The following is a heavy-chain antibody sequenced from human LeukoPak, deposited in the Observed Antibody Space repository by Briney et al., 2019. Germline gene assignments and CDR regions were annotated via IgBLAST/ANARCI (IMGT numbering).Heavy chain of an antibody. CDR2: IKQDGSEK. D-gene: IGHD3-22*01. J-gene: IGHJ4*02. V-gene: IGHV3-7*01. CDR1: GFTFSRYW. CDR3: ARDEDGYYY. Sequence: GGCLRLSCAASGFTFSRYWMSWVRQAPGKGLEWVANIKQDGSEKYYVDSVKGRFTISRDNAKNSLYLQMNSLRAEDTAVYYCARDEDGYYYWGQGTLVTVSS.